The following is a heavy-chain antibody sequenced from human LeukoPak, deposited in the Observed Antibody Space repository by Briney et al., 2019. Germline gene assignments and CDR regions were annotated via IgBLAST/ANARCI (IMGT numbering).Heavy chain of an antibody. CDR3: ARDDADGRGRGGGFDP. V-gene: IGHV1-2*02. D-gene: IGHD5-24*01. CDR1: GYTFTGYY. Sequence: ASVKVSCKASGYTFTGYYMHWVRQAPGQGLEWMGWINPNSGGTNYAQKFQGRVTMTRDTSISTAYMELSRLRSDDTAVYYCARDDADGRGRGGGFDPWGQGTLVTVSS. J-gene: IGHJ5*02. CDR2: INPNSGGT.